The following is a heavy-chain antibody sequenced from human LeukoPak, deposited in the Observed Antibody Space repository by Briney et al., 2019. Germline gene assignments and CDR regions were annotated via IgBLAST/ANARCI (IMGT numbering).Heavy chain of an antibody. CDR3: ASEWELPPDFDY. J-gene: IGHJ4*02. Sequence: PGGSLRLSCAASGFTFSSYAMRWVRQAPGKGLEWVAVISYDGSNKYYADSVKGRFTISRDNSKNTLYLQMNSLRAEDTAVYYCASEWELPPDFDYWGQGTLVTVSS. V-gene: IGHV3-30*01. D-gene: IGHD1-26*01. CDR2: ISYDGSNK. CDR1: GFTFSSYA.